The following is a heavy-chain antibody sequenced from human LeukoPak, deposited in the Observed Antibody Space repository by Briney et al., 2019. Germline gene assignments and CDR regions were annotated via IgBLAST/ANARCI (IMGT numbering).Heavy chain of an antibody. CDR3: ARGRIQLWLGLDY. CDR2: INHSGST. Sequence: SETLSLTCAVYGGSFSGYYWSWIRQPPGKGLEWIGEINHSGSTNYNPSLKSRVTISVDTSKNQFSLKLSSVTAADTAVYYCARGRIQLWLGLDYWGQGTLVTVSS. D-gene: IGHD5-18*01. CDR1: GGSFSGYY. J-gene: IGHJ4*02. V-gene: IGHV4-34*01.